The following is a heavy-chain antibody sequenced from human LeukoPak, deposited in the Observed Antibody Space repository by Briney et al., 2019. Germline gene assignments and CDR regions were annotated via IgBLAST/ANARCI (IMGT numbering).Heavy chain of an antibody. D-gene: IGHD4-11*01. J-gene: IGHJ4*02. CDR3: ARDPSLRVTLDY. CDR1: GFTFTHYG. CDR2: ISYDGTQK. Sequence: GGSLGLSCAASGFTFTHYGMHWVRQAPGKGLEWVALISYDGTQKSYADSVKGRVTISRDNARNIVYLQMNSLRVEDTAIYYCARDPSLRVTLDYWGQGTLVTVSS. V-gene: IGHV3-33*01.